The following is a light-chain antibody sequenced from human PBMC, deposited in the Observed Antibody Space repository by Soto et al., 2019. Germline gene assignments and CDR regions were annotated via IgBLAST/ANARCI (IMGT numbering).Light chain of an antibody. Sequence: AIRMTQSPSSLSASTGDRVTITCRASQGISGYLAWYQQKPGKAPKLLIYAASTLQSGVPSRFSGSGSGTDFTLTISCLQSEDFATYYCQQYYSYHGLGGGTKVDIK. J-gene: IGKJ4*01. CDR3: QQYYSYHG. CDR1: QGISGY. CDR2: AAS. V-gene: IGKV1-8*01.